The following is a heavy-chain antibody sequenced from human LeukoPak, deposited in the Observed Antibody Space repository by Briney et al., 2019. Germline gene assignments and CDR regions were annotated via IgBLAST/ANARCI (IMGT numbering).Heavy chain of an antibody. Sequence: SETLSLTCTVSGGSISSSGYYWSWIRQHPGKGLEWIGYIYYSGSTYYNPSLKSRVTISVDTSKNQFSLKLSSVTAADTAVYYCARGGSGSYYNTLFYFDYWGQGTLVTVSS. J-gene: IGHJ4*02. CDR1: GGSISSSGYY. D-gene: IGHD3-10*01. V-gene: IGHV4-31*03. CDR3: ARGGSGSYYNTLFYFDY. CDR2: IYYSGST.